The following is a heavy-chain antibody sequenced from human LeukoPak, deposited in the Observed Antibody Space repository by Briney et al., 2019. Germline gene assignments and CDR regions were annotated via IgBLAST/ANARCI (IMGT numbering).Heavy chain of an antibody. D-gene: IGHD7-27*01. J-gene: IGHJ6*02. CDR3: ARGRLLGNPYYYGMDV. CDR2: IYGRGNP. V-gene: IGHV3-53*01. CDR1: GFTVITNY. Sequence: GGSLKLSCAASGFTVITNYMSWVRQAPGKGLEWVSVIYGRGNPYFADSVKGRFPISKDKSKNTLYLQMNRLRAEDTAVYYRARGRLLGNPYYYGMDVWGQGTTVTVSS.